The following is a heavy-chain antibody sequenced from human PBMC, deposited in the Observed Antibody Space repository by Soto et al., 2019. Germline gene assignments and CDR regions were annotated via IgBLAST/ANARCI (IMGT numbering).Heavy chain of an antibody. V-gene: IGHV4-4*07. CDR1: GGSISSYY. CDR3: AREYSSSWYGWFDP. Sequence: SETLSLTCTVSGGSISSYYWSWIRQPAGKGLEWIGRIYTSGSTNYNPSLKSRVTMSVDTSKNQFSLKLSSVTAADTAVYYCAREYSSSWYGWFDPWGQGTLVTVS. CDR2: IYTSGST. J-gene: IGHJ5*02. D-gene: IGHD6-13*01.